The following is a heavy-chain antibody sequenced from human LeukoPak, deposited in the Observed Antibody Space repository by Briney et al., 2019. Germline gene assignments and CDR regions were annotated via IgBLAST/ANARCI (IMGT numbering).Heavy chain of an antibody. D-gene: IGHD2-2*03. CDR3: ARDGYERGDNTDYMDV. Sequence: SETLSLTCTVSGGSISSGSYYWSWIRQPAGKGLEWIGRIYTSGSTNYNPSLKSRVTISVDKSKTQFSLKLSSVTAADTAVYYCARDGYERGDNTDYMDVWGKGTTVIVSS. CDR2: IYTSGST. V-gene: IGHV4-61*02. CDR1: GGSISSGSYY. J-gene: IGHJ6*03.